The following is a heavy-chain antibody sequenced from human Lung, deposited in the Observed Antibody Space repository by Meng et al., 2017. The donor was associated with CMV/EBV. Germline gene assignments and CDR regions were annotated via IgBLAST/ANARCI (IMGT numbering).Heavy chain of an antibody. V-gene: IGHV3-7*01. CDR2: IKQDGSEK. D-gene: IGHD6-6*01. CDR1: GFTFSSYW. J-gene: IGHJ6*02. CDR3: ARDSKRASGSSSYYYYHVMDF. Sequence: GESLKISCAASGFTFSSYWMSWVRQAPGKGLEWVANIKQDGSEKYYVDSVKGRFTISRDNAKNSLYLQMNSLRAEDTAVYYCARDSKRASGSSSYYYYHVMDFWGQGXTVTVSS.